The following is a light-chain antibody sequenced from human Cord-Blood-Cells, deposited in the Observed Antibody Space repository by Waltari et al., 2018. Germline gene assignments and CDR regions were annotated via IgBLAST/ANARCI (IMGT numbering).Light chain of an antibody. CDR1: QSISSY. J-gene: IGKJ2*01. CDR3: QQSYSTPYT. Sequence: DIQMTQSPSSLSASVGDRGTITCRVSQSISSYLNWYQQKPGKAPKLLIYAASSLQSGVPSRFSGSGSGTDFTLTISSLQPEDFATYYCQQSYSTPYTFGQGTKLEIK. CDR2: AAS. V-gene: IGKV1-39*01.